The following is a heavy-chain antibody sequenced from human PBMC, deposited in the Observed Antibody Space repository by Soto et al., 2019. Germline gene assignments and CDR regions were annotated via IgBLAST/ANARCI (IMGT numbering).Heavy chain of an antibody. Sequence: GGSLRLSCAASGFTFTSYAMTWVRQAPGKGLEWVAAISGSAGSTYYADSVKGRFTISRDNSKNTLYLQMNSLRAGDSAVYYCAKETYSSSNFDYWGQGTLVTVSS. CDR1: GFTFTSYA. J-gene: IGHJ4*02. D-gene: IGHD6-6*01. V-gene: IGHV3-23*01. CDR2: ISGSAGST. CDR3: AKETYSSSNFDY.